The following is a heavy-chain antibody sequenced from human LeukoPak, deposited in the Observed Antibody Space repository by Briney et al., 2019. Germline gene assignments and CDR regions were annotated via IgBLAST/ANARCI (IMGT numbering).Heavy chain of an antibody. J-gene: IGHJ4*02. D-gene: IGHD5-12*01. Sequence: GGSLGLSCAASGFTFSSSVMSWVRQAPGKGPEWVSTIDGSGTRTFYALSFNGRFIISRDNSMNTLYLQMDGLRAEDTAAYYCARDRGGYSTDFDWWGQGALVTVSS. CDR1: GFTFSSSV. CDR2: IDGSGTRT. CDR3: ARDRGGYSTDFDW. V-gene: IGHV3-23*01.